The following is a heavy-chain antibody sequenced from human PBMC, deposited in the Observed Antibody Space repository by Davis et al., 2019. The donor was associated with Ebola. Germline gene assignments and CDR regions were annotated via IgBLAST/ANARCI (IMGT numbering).Heavy chain of an antibody. CDR1: GFSFEGYA. CDR3: ARRGCSSTSCYAGNGMDV. Sequence: LSLTCAASGFSFEGYAMYWVRQAPGRGLDWVSTINWNGNFIDYADSVKGRFTISRDNAKNSLYLQMNSLRAEDTAVYYCARRGCSSTSCYAGNGMDVWGQGTTVTVSS. J-gene: IGHJ6*02. D-gene: IGHD2-2*01. CDR2: INWNGNFI. V-gene: IGHV3-9*01.